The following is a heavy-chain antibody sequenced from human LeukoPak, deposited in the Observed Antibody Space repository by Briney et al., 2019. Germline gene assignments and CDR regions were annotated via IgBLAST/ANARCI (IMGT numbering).Heavy chain of an antibody. CDR2: MNPNSGNT. J-gene: IGHJ4*02. V-gene: IGHV1-8*01. CDR1: GYTFTSYD. CDR3: ARGPRYCSGGSCYSGTIRG. D-gene: IGHD2-15*01. Sequence: ASVKVSCKASGYTFTSYDINWVRQATGQGLEWMGWMNPNSGNTGYAQKFQGRVTMTRTSSISTAYLELSSLRSEDTAVYYCARGPRYCSGGSCYSGTIRGWGQGTLVTVSS.